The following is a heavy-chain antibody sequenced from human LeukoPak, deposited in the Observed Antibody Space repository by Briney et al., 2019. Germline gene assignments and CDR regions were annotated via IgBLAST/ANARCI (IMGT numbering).Heavy chain of an antibody. CDR1: GFTFRDYW. Sequence: GGSLRLSCGASGFTFRDYWMSWVRQAPGKGLEWVANIQSDENEKNYIDSVQGRFTISRDNAKTSLYLQMNSLRAEDTAVYYCARDSAVATYYGVDVWGQGTTVTVSS. J-gene: IGHJ6*02. D-gene: IGHD6-19*01. CDR2: IQSDENEK. CDR3: ARDSAVATYYGVDV. V-gene: IGHV3-7*01.